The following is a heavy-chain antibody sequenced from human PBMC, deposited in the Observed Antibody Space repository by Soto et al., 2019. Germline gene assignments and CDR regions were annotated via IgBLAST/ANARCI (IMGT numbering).Heavy chain of an antibody. CDR3: AKSRGRYSNWFEH. Sequence: QVQLVESGGGVVQPGRSLRLSCVASGFTFSNHGMHWVRQAPGKRLERVAVISYDGSNKHYADSVKGRFTISRDNYKKTLVLQINSLRPEETAVDYCAKSRGRYSNWFEHWGEGTLV. V-gene: IGHV3-30*18. CDR2: ISYDGSNK. D-gene: IGHD6-19*01. J-gene: IGHJ5*02. CDR1: GFTFSNHG.